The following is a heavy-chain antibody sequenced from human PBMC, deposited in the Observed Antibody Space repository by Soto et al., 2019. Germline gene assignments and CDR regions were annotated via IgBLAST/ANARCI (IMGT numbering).Heavy chain of an antibody. Sequence: PGGSLRLSCAASGFTFSSYWMSWVRQAPGEGLEWVANIKQDGSEKYYVDSVKGRFTISRDNAKNSLYLQMNSLRAEDTAVYYCARDRGGRRGWFDPWGQGTLVTVSS. D-gene: IGHD1-1*01. J-gene: IGHJ5*02. CDR1: GFTFSSYW. V-gene: IGHV3-7*01. CDR2: IKQDGSEK. CDR3: ARDRGGRRGWFDP.